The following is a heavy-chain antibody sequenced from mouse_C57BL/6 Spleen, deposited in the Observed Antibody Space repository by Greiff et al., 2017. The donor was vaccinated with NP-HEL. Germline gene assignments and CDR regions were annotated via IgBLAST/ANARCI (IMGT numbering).Heavy chain of an antibody. CDR3: ASLYGSSYGAMDY. D-gene: IGHD1-1*01. J-gene: IGHJ4*01. Sequence: VQLQQSGPELVKPGASVKISCKASGYAFSSSWMNWVKQRPGKGLEWIGRIYPGDGDTNYNGKFKGKATLTADKSSSTAYMQLSSLTSEDSAVYFCASLYGSSYGAMDYWGQGTSVTVSS. CDR1: GYAFSSSW. CDR2: IYPGDGDT. V-gene: IGHV1-82*01.